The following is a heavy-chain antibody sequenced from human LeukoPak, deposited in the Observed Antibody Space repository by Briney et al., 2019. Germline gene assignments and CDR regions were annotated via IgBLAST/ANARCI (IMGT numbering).Heavy chain of an antibody. CDR2: IWYDGSNK. CDR3: AKDESTIWEFDY. Sequence: GGSLRLSCAASGFTFGSYGMHWVRQAPGKGLEWVAVIWYDGSNKYYADSMKGRFTISRDDSKNTLYLQMSSLRAEDTAVYYCAKDESTIWEFDYWGQGTLVTVSS. CDR1: GFTFGSYG. J-gene: IGHJ4*02. V-gene: IGHV3-33*06. D-gene: IGHD5/OR15-5a*01.